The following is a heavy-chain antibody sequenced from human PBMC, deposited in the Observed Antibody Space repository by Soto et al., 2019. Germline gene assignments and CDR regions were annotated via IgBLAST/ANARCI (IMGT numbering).Heavy chain of an antibody. V-gene: IGHV3-23*01. CDR3: ATADY. CDR1: GFSVRSYA. CDR2: ISGSGGST. J-gene: IGHJ4*01. Sequence: GSLVLGGAACGFSVRSYAMSGVRQDPGKGLEWVSAISGSGGSTYYADSVKGRFTISRDNSKNTLYLQMNRLRAEDTALYECATADYRGHGTLVSV.